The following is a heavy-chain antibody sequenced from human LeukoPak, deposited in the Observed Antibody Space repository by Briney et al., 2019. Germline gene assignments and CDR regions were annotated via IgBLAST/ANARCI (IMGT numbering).Heavy chain of an antibody. J-gene: IGHJ4*02. Sequence: SSETLSLTCSVSGGSISPYYWSWVRQPPGAGLEWIAYIYYTGSTNYNPSLKSRVTISVDTSKNQFSLKLSSVTAADTAVYYCARGGGGANEDYWGQGTLVTVSS. CDR3: ARGGGGANEDY. CDR2: IYYTGST. CDR1: GGSISPYY. V-gene: IGHV4-59*12. D-gene: IGHD1-26*01.